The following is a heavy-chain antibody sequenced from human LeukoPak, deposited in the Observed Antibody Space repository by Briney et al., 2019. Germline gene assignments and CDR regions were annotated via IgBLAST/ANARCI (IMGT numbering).Heavy chain of an antibody. V-gene: IGHV3-53*01. J-gene: IGHJ4*02. CDR1: GFTVSSNY. CDR3: ARSFYGSGSPFDY. D-gene: IGHD3-10*01. Sequence: PGGSLRLSCAASGFTVSSNYMSWVRQAPGKGLEWVSVIYSGGSTYYADSVKGRFTISRDNSKNTLYLQMNSLRAEDTAVYYCARSFYGSGSPFDYWGQGTPVTVSS. CDR2: IYSGGST.